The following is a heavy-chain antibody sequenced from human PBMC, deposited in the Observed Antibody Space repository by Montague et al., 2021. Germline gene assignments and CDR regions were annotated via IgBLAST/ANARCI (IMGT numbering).Heavy chain of an antibody. J-gene: IGHJ6*02. V-gene: IGHV3-21*01. Sequence: SLRLSCAGSGFTFDSYDMSWVRQAPGKGLEWVSSTSGRSTYIYYGDSMKGRVIISRDNAKNSLYLQMNSLRVEDTAIYYCARQEYGLDVWGQGTTVTVSS. CDR3: ARQEYGLDV. CDR1: GFTFDSYD. CDR2: TSGRSTYI.